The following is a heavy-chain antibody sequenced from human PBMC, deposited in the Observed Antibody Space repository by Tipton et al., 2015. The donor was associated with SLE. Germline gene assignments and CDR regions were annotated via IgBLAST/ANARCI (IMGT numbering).Heavy chain of an antibody. CDR3: ARGLYYDVWSGPSRQGHNYFDP. J-gene: IGHJ5*02. CDR2: VYVSGDT. CDR1: GGSFSGYY. V-gene: IGHV4-34*11. D-gene: IGHD3-3*01. Sequence: TLSLTCAVYGGSFSGYYWSWIRQPPGKGLEWLGYVYVSGDTSYNPSLKSRVTISVDTSKNQFSLKLTSVTAADTAVYYCARGLYYDVWSGPSRQGHNYFDPWGQGTLVTVSS.